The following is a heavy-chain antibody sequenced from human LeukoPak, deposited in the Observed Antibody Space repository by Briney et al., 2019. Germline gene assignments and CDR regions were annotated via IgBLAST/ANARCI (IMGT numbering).Heavy chain of an antibody. CDR3: ARDRERWLLAGGRNWYFDL. D-gene: IGHD5-24*01. V-gene: IGHV4-59*01. J-gene: IGHJ2*01. CDR1: GGSISSYY. CDR2: IYYSGST. Sequence: SETLSLTCTVSGGSISSYYWSWIRQPPGKGLEWIGYIYYSGSTNYNPSLKSRVTISVDTSKNQFSLKLSSVTAADTAVYYCARDRERWLLAGGRNWYFDLWGRGTLVTVSS.